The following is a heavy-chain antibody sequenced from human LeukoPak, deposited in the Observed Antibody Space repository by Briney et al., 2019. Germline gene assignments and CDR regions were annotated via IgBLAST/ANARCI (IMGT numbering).Heavy chain of an antibody. Sequence: PSETLSHTCTLSGGSISSYYWSWIRQPPGKGLEWIGYIYYSGSTNYNPSLKSRVTISVDTSKNQFSLKLSSVTAADTAVYHCARITVAGTYVGPWFDYWGQGTLVTVSS. V-gene: IGHV4-59*01. J-gene: IGHJ4*02. D-gene: IGHD6-19*01. CDR1: GGSISSYY. CDR2: IYYSGST. CDR3: ARITVAGTYVGPWFDY.